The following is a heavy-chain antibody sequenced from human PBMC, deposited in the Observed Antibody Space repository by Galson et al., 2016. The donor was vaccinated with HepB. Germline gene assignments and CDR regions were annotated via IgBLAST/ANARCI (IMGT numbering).Heavy chain of an antibody. V-gene: IGHV3-11*01. CDR3: ARDRIPDRYYGLSV. Sequence: SLRLSCAASGFTFSDYYMSWVRQAPGKGREWLSIISGSGTSIYYADSVKGRFTVSRDNTKNLVYLQTYSLGAEDTAVYYCARDRIPDRYYGLSVWGHGTTVTVSS. CDR1: GFTFSDYY. J-gene: IGHJ6*02. CDR2: ISGSGTSI. D-gene: IGHD1-14*01.